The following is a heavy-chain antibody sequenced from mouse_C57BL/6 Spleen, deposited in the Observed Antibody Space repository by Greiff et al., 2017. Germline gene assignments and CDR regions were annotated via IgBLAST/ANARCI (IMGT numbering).Heavy chain of an antibody. CDR2: IYPGDGDT. CDR1: GYAFSSSW. J-gene: IGHJ4*01. CDR3: ARKGQLVGAMDY. D-gene: IGHD3-1*01. Sequence: QVQLQQSGPELVKPGASVTISCKASGYAFSSSWMNWVKQRPGKGLEWIGRIYPGDGDTNYNGKFKGKATLTADKSSSTAYMQLSSLTSEDSAVYFCARKGQLVGAMDYWGQGTSVTVSS. V-gene: IGHV1-82*01.